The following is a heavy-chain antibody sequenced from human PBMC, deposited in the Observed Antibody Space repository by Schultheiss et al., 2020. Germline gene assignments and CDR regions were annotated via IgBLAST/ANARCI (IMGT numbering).Heavy chain of an antibody. Sequence: GGSLRLSCAASGFTFDDYAMHWVRQAPGKGLEWVSGISWNSGSIGYADSVKGRFTISRDNSKNTLYLQMNSLTTEDTAVYYCARYSSGLDYWGQGTLVTVSS. CDR3: ARYSSGLDY. D-gene: IGHD6-19*01. CDR1: GFTFDDYA. J-gene: IGHJ4*02. V-gene: IGHV3-9*01. CDR2: ISWNSGSI.